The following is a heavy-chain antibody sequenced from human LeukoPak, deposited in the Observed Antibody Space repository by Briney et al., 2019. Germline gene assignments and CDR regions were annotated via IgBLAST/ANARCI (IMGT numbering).Heavy chain of an antibody. CDR1: GYTFTGYY. CDR3: ARALRGRSSRYSMGY. Sequence: ASVKVSCKASGYTFTGYYMHWVRQAPGQGLEWMGWMNPNSGNTGYAQKFQGRVTMTRNASISTAYMELSSLRSEDTAVYYCARALRGRSSRYSMGYWGQGTLVTVSS. V-gene: IGHV1-8*02. D-gene: IGHD6-13*01. J-gene: IGHJ4*02. CDR2: MNPNSGNT.